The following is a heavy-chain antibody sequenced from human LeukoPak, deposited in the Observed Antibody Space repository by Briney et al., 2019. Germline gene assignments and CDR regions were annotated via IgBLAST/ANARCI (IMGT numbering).Heavy chain of an antibody. Sequence: GGSLRLSCAASGFTFSDYYMSWIRQAPGKGPEWVSYISRSVGTIYYADSVKGRFTISRDNAKNSLYLQMNSLRAEDTAVYYCARAKDYISMIVVVTPDYWGQGTLVTVSS. J-gene: IGHJ4*02. CDR1: GFTFSDYY. CDR3: ARAKDYISMIVVVTPDY. CDR2: ISRSVGTI. D-gene: IGHD3-22*01. V-gene: IGHV3-11*01.